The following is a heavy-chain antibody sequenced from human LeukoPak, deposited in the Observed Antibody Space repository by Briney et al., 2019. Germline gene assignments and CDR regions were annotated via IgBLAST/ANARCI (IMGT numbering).Heavy chain of an antibody. D-gene: IGHD3-22*01. J-gene: IGHJ4*02. V-gene: IGHV3-30*18. CDR1: GLIFSSYG. CDR3: AKEGSYYDSSGYYHHFEY. CDR2: ISYHGSNK. Sequence: GGSLRLSCAVSGLIFSSYGMHWVRQAPGKGLEWVAVISYHGSNKYYADSVKGRFTISRDNSKNTLYLQMNSLRAEDTAVYYCAKEGSYYDSSGYYHHFEYWGQGTLVTVSS.